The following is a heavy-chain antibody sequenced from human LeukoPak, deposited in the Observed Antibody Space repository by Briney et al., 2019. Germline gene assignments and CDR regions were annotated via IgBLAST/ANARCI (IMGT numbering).Heavy chain of an antibody. J-gene: IGHJ4*02. Sequence: PGGSLRLSCAASGFTFSSYSMNWVRQAPGKGLEWVSSISSSSSYIYYADSVKGRFTISRDNAKNSLYLQMNSLRAEDTAVYFCTTALRWVQSPFNYWGQGTLVTVSS. V-gene: IGHV3-21*01. CDR1: GFTFSSYS. CDR2: ISSSSSYI. D-gene: IGHD5-24*01. CDR3: TTALRWVQSPFNY.